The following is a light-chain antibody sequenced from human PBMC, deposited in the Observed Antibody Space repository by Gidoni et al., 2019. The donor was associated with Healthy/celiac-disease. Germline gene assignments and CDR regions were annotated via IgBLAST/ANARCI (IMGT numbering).Light chain of an antibody. J-gene: IGLJ3*02. Sequence: QSVLTQPPSASGTPGQRVTISCSGSSSNIGRNTVNWYQQLPVTAPKLLIYSHNPRPSGVPDRFSGSNSGTSASLAISWLQSEDEADYYCAAWDDSLNGPWVFGGVTKLTVL. V-gene: IGLV1-44*01. CDR3: AAWDDSLNGPWV. CDR1: SSNIGRNT. CDR2: SHN.